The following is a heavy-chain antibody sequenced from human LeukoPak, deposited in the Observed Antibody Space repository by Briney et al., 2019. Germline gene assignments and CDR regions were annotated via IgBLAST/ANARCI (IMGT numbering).Heavy chain of an antibody. CDR3: ARDVVGVPAATLY. CDR2: IYSGGST. CDR1: GFTVSSNY. D-gene: IGHD2-2*01. Sequence: GGSLRLSCAASGFTVSSNYMSWVRQAPGKGLEWVSVIYSGGSTYYADSVKGRFTISRDNSKNTLYLQMNSLRAEDTAVYYCARDVVGVPAATLYWGQGTLVTVSS. V-gene: IGHV3-53*01. J-gene: IGHJ4*02.